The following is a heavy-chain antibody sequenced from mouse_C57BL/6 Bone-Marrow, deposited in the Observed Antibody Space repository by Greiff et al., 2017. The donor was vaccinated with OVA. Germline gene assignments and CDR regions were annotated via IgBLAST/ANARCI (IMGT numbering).Heavy chain of an antibody. CDR2: IDPNSGGT. Sequence: QVQLKQPGAELVKPGASVKLSCKASGYTFTSYWMHWVKQRPGRGLEWIGRIDPNSGGTKYNEKFKSKATLTVDKPSSTAYMQLSSLTSEDSAVYYCARDWFYYFDYWGQGTTLTVSS. CDR1: GYTFTSYW. J-gene: IGHJ2*01. CDR3: ARDWFYYFDY. D-gene: IGHD2-2*01. V-gene: IGHV1-72*01.